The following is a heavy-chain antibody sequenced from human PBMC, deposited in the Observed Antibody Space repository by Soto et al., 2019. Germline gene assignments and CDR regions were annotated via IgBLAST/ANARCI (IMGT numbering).Heavy chain of an antibody. D-gene: IGHD1-1*01. CDR1: GFSFTSYA. V-gene: IGHV3-23*01. CDR3: AKDKSVLYTATLFDS. Sequence: EVQLLQSGGGLVRPGGSVRLSCVASGFSFTSYAMSWVRQAPGKGLEWLAGITNDADRTFYADSVKGRFTISRDNSKNTLFLQIDSLRAEDTALYYCAKDKSVLYTATLFDSWGPGTLITVSS. CDR2: ITNDADRT. J-gene: IGHJ4*01.